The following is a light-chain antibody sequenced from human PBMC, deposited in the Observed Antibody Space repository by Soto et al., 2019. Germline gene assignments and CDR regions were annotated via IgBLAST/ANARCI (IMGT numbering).Light chain of an antibody. CDR1: SSDVGSYDF. Sequence: QSVLTQPASVSGSPGQSITISCTGTSSDVGSYDFVSWYQQYPGKVPKVIIYEVNKRPSGVFDRFSGSKSGNTASLTISGLQAEDEADYYCCSYAGSRTVVFGGGTKLTVL. CDR3: CSYAGSRTVV. V-gene: IGLV2-23*02. J-gene: IGLJ2*01. CDR2: EVN.